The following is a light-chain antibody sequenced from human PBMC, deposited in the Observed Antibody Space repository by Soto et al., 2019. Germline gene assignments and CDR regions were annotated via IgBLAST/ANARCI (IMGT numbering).Light chain of an antibody. J-gene: IGKJ5*01. CDR1: PSISSW. Sequence: DIQMTQSPSTLSASVRDRVTITCRASPSISSWLAWYQQKPGKAPKLLIYDASSLESGVPSRFSGSGSGTEFTLTISSLQPDDFATYYCQQFNSFPLTFGQGTRLEI. CDR3: QQFNSFPLT. V-gene: IGKV1-5*01. CDR2: DAS.